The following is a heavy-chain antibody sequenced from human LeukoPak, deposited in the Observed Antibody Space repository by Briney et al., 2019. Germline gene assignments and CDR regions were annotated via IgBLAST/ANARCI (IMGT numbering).Heavy chain of an antibody. D-gene: IGHD1-26*01. Sequence: GGSLRLSCAASGFSFSSYGMHWVRQAPGKGLEWVAVIWYDGSKKYYADSVKGRFTISRDNSKNTLYLQMNSLRADDTAVYYCAKPGGGNYFTHNYFHPWGQGTLVAVSS. CDR1: GFSFSSYG. J-gene: IGHJ5*02. CDR3: AKPGGGNYFTHNYFHP. V-gene: IGHV3-33*06. CDR2: IWYDGSKK.